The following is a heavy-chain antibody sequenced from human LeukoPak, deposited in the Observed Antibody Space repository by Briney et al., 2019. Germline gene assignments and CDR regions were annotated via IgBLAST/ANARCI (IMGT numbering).Heavy chain of an antibody. J-gene: IGHJ4*02. CDR1: GGTFSSYA. D-gene: IGHD6-13*01. CDR3: ARSFSSWPSFAFDY. CDR2: IIPIFGTA. Sequence: GASVKVSCKASGGTFSSYAISWVRQAPGQGLEWMGGIIPIFGTANYAQKFQGRVTITADESTSTAYMELSSLRSEDTAVYYCARSFSSWPSFAFDYWGQGTLVTVSS. V-gene: IGHV1-69*13.